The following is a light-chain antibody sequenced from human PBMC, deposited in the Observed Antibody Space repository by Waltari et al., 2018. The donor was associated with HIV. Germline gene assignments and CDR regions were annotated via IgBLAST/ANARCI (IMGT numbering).Light chain of an antibody. J-gene: IGKJ4*01. Sequence: ETVMTQSPDILSVSPGERPTLSCRASQSVGGDVAWYQQKPGQAPRLLIDGATSRATGIPARFRARGSGTEFILTISSLQSEDFAVYFCQQYNHWPLTFGGGTKVEIK. CDR2: GAT. V-gene: IGKV3-15*01. CDR1: QSVGGD. CDR3: QQYNHWPLT.